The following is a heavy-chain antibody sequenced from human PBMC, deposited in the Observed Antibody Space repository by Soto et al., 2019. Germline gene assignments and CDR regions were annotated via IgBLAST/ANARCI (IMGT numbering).Heavy chain of an antibody. Sequence: PGGPLRLSCAASGFTFTFYSIHWVRQAPGKGLEWVSYISSSSSMIYYADSVKGRFIISRDNAKNSLYLQMNSLTDEDTAVYYCAREISSGRPPRWFDPWGQGTLVTVSS. CDR3: AREISSGRPPRWFDP. CDR2: ISSSSSMI. V-gene: IGHV3-48*02. D-gene: IGHD6-19*01. CDR1: GFTFTFYS. J-gene: IGHJ5*02.